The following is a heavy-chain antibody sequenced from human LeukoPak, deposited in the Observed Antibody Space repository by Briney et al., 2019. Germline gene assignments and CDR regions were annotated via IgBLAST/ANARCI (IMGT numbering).Heavy chain of an antibody. V-gene: IGHV3-72*01. Sequence: GGPLRLSCAASGFTLSDQYMDWVRQAPGKGLEWIGRSRNKANGHTTEYAASVQGRFTISRDDSGNLMYLQLNSLKIEDTAVYFCSRDGGKRGNSAFDIWGQGTEVTVSA. CDR3: SRDGGKRGNSAFDI. D-gene: IGHD4-23*01. CDR2: SRNKANGHTT. CDR1: GFTLSDQY. J-gene: IGHJ3*02.